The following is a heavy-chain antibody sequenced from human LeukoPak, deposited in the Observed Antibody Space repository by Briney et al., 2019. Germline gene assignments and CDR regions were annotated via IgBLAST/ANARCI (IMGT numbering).Heavy chain of an antibody. J-gene: IGHJ4*02. CDR2: ISGSGGST. Sequence: GGSLRLSCAASGFTFSSYAMSWVRQAPGKGLEWVSAISGSGGSTYYADSVKGRFTISRDNSKNTLCLQMNSLRAEDTAVYYCAKAYYYDSSGYYPFDYWGQGTLVTVSS. D-gene: IGHD3-22*01. CDR3: AKAYYYDSSGYYPFDY. V-gene: IGHV3-23*01. CDR1: GFTFSSYA.